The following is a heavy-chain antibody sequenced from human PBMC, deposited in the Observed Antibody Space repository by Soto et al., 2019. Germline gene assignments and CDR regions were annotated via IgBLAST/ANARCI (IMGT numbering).Heavy chain of an antibody. CDR3: ARNHRIAGPNFDY. J-gene: IGHJ4*02. Sequence: GASVKVSCKASGYIVTGFYIHCVRQAPGQGLEWMGGIKPDSGGTDYAEKFQGRVTMTRDTSINTAYMELSSLRSEDTAVYYCARNHRIAGPNFDYWGQGTLVTVSS. V-gene: IGHV1-2*02. CDR2: IKPDSGGT. D-gene: IGHD2-21*01. CDR1: GYIVTGFY.